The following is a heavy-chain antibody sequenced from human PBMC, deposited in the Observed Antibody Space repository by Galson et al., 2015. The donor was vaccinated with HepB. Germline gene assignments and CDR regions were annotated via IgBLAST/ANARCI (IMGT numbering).Heavy chain of an antibody. Sequence: SLRLSRAASVFTVLSNYLSWVRQAPGKGLEWVSVIYSGGSTYYADSVKGRFTISRDNSKNTLYLQMNSLRAEDTAVYYCARDRKGGYFDYWGQGTLVTVSS. CDR3: ARDRKGGYFDY. V-gene: IGHV3-53*01. CDR2: IYSGGST. CDR1: VFTVLSNY. J-gene: IGHJ4*01. D-gene: IGHD1-14*01.